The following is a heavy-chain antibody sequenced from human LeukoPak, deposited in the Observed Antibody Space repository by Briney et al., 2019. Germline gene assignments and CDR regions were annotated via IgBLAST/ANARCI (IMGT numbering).Heavy chain of an antibody. J-gene: IGHJ5*02. V-gene: IGHV1-18*01. Sequence: ASVKVSCKASGYTFTSYGISWGRHAPGQGLEWMGWISAYNGNTNYAQKLQGRVTMTTDTSTSTAYMELRSLRSDDTAVYYCARTPAYCGGDCHPGWFDPWGQGTLVTVSS. CDR2: ISAYNGNT. D-gene: IGHD2-21*02. CDR3: ARTPAYCGGDCHPGWFDP. CDR1: GYTFTSYG.